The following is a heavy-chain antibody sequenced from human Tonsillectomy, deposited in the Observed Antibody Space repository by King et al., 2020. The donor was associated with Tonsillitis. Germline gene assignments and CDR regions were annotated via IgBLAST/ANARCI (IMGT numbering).Heavy chain of an antibody. D-gene: IGHD6-13*01. CDR1: GGSINMYY. CDR2: IYYSGST. CDR3: ARRGSGWSHFDY. V-gene: IGHV4-59*01. J-gene: IGHJ4*02. Sequence: QLQESGPGLVKPSETLSLTCTVSGGSINMYYLSWIRQPPGEGLEWIGYIYYSGSTNYKPSLKSRLSISVDTAKNQFSLNLTSVTAADTAVYYCARRGSGWSHFDYWGQGTLVTVSS.